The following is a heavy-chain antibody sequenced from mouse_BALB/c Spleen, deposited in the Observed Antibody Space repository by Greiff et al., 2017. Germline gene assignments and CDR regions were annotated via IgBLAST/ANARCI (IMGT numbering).Heavy chain of an antibody. CDR3: AREGRHGAY. J-gene: IGHJ3*01. CDR2: ISYSGST. D-gene: IGHD3-1*01. CDR1: GYSITSDYA. V-gene: IGHV3-2*02. Sequence: EVKLVESGPGLVKPSQSLSLTCTVTGYSITSDYAWNWIRQFPGNKLEWMGYISYSGSTSYNPSLKSRISITRDTSKNQFFLQLNSVTTEDTATYYCAREGRHGAYWGQGTLVTVSA.